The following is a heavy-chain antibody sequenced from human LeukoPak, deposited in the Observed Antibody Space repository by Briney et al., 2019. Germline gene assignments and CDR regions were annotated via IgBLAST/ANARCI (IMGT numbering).Heavy chain of an antibody. CDR1: GGSFSGYY. D-gene: IGHD6-19*01. J-gene: IGHJ4*02. CDR3: ARDLGYSSGWYPFDY. V-gene: IGHV4-31*11. Sequence: PSETLSLTCAVYGGSFSGYYWSWIRQHPGKGLEWIGYIYYSGSTYYNPSLKSRVTISVDTSKNQFSLKLSSVTAADTAVYYCARDLGYSSGWYPFDYWGQGTLVTVSS. CDR2: IYYSGST.